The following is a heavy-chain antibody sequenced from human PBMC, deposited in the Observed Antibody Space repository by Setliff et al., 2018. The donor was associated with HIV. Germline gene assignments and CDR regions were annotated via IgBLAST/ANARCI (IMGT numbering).Heavy chain of an antibody. D-gene: IGHD3-22*01. J-gene: IGHJ5*02. Sequence: SLTCTVSGVSISTDSWWSWVRQPPGRGLEWIGEIFHSGSTNYNPSLKSRLTISVDKTKNQFSLKLTPVTAADTAVYYCARTTGVAEYFDSSGYLRLDPWGQGTLVTVSS. CDR2: IFHSGST. CDR1: GVSISTDSW. CDR3: ARTTGVAEYFDSSGYLRLDP. V-gene: IGHV4-4*02.